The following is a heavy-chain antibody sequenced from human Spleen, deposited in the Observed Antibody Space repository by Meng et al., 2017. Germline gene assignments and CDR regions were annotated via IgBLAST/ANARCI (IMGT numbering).Heavy chain of an antibody. Sequence: GGSLRLSCAASGFTFKSYEMNWVRQAPGKGLEWVSYISSSGSGIHYADSVKGRFTISRDNAKNSLYLQMNSLRAEDSALYYCARGETRSSWSTFDYWGQGVLVTVSS. D-gene: IGHD6-13*01. J-gene: IGHJ4*02. V-gene: IGHV3-48*03. CDR2: ISSSGSGI. CDR1: GFTFKSYE. CDR3: ARGETRSSWSTFDY.